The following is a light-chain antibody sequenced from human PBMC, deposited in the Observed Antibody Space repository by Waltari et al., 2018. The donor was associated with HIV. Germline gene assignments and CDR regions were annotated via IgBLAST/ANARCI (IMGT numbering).Light chain of an antibody. Sequence: SYALTQPPSVSVSPGQTASITCSGDRLGDKYVSWYQQKPGQSPVLVISQDFRRPSGIPERFSGSNSGNTATLTIGGTQAMDEADYYCQAWDSSTTSAVFGGGTKLTVL. V-gene: IGLV3-1*01. J-gene: IGLJ2*01. CDR3: QAWDSSTTSAV. CDR2: QDF. CDR1: RLGDKY.